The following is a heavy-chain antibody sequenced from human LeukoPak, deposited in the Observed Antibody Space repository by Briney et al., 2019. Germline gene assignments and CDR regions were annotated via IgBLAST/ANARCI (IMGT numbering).Heavy chain of an antibody. D-gene: IGHD3-22*01. CDR1: GFTFSSYS. V-gene: IGHV3-21*01. CDR2: ISSSSSYI. J-gene: IGHJ4*02. Sequence: PGGSLRLSCAASGFTFSSYSMNWVRQAPGKGLEWVSSISSSSSYIYYADSVKGRFTISRDNAKNSLYLQMNSLRAEDTAVYYCARDANYYDSSGYNPFDYWGQGTLVTVSS. CDR3: ARDANYYDSSGYNPFDY.